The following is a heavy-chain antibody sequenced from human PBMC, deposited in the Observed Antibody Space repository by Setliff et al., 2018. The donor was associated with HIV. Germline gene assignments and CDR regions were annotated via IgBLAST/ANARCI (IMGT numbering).Heavy chain of an antibody. CDR3: ASAPLTTVTTGPRYYLDY. Sequence: GASVKVSCKASGYTFTNYYMHWVRQAPGQGLEWMGIINPSCGSTSYAQKFQGRVTVTKDTSTSKVYMELRSIRSEDTAVYFCASAPLTTVTTGPRYYLDYWGQGTLVTVSS. D-gene: IGHD4-17*01. J-gene: IGHJ4*02. CDR2: INPSCGST. V-gene: IGHV1-46*01. CDR1: GYTFTNYY.